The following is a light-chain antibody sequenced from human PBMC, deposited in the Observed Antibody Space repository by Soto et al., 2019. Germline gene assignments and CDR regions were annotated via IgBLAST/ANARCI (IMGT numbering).Light chain of an antibody. CDR3: CSYAGTYTRV. J-gene: IGLJ1*01. CDR1: SSDVANYKY. Sequence: QSALTQPRSVSGSPGRSVTMSCTRTSSDVANYKYVSWYQQHPGKAPKLMIYDVNKRPSGVPYRFSGSKSGNTASLTISGLQAEDEADYYCCSYAGTYTRVFGTGTKVTVL. CDR2: DVN. V-gene: IGLV2-11*01.